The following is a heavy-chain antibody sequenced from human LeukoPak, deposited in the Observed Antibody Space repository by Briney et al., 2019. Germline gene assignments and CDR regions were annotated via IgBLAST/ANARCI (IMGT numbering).Heavy chain of an antibody. Sequence: SETLSLTCTVSGASISSYYWSWIRQPPGKGLEWIGYAHYNGITNYNASLKSRVTMSVDTSKAQFSLRLTSVTAADTAVYYCAIEHDGATYSNLWGQGTLVAVSS. V-gene: IGHV4-59*01. D-gene: IGHD5-12*01. CDR3: AIEHDGATYSNL. J-gene: IGHJ5*02. CDR2: AHYNGIT. CDR1: GASISSYY.